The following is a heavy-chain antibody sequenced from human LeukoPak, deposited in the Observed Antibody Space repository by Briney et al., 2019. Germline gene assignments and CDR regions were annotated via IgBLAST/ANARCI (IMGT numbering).Heavy chain of an antibody. CDR1: GCTFGDYA. CDR2: IRSKTYGGTT. Sequence: GGSLRLSCRTSGCTFGDYAMSWVRQAPGKGLEWVGFIRSKTYGGTTEYDASVKGRFTISRDDSKSIAYLQMNSLKTEDTGVYYCTKVEWELPRNWGQGTLVTVST. J-gene: IGHJ4*02. D-gene: IGHD1-26*01. CDR3: TKVEWELPRN. V-gene: IGHV3-49*04.